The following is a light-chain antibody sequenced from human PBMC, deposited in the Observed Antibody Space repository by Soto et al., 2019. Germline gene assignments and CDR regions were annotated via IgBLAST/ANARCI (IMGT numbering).Light chain of an antibody. CDR2: DTT. CDR1: TGAVTNGHY. V-gene: IGLV7-46*01. Sequence: QAVWTQDPSLTLSPAGTVTLTGVSSTGAVTNGHYPYWFQQKPGQAPRTLIYDTTNRHSWTPARFSGSLLGGKAALTLSGAQPEDEAEYYCLLSYNGPYVFGTGTKVTVL. CDR3: LLSYNGPYV. J-gene: IGLJ1*01.